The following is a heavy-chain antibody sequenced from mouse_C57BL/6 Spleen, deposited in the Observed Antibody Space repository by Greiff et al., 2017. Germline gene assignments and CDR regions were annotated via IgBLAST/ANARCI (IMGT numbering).Heavy chain of an antibody. V-gene: IGHV1-80*01. J-gene: IGHJ4*01. CDR2: IYPGDGDT. CDR1: GYAFSSYW. Sequence: VQLQESGAELVTPGASVKISCKASGYAFSSYWMNWVRQRPGKGLEWIGQIYPGDGDTTSNGKFKGKATLTAEKASSTAYMQRSSLTSEDAAVYFCARRVPLYCAVAYWGQGTSVTVAS. CDR3: ARRVPLYCAVAY. D-gene: IGHD6-1*01.